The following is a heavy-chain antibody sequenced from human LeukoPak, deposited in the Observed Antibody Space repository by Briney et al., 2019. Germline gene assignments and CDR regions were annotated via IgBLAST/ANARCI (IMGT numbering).Heavy chain of an antibody. Sequence: ASVKVSCKAAGHSSTTFGITWVREAPGQGLGWIGWTSPYNSHGKNADTFTGRVTMTTATSTTTSYMELRKLRAEDTAIYFYANVAKGRYFFSYMDGWGKGTTVSAS. D-gene: IGHD5-12*01. CDR1: GHSSTTFG. J-gene: IGHJ6*03. CDR2: TSPYNSHG. V-gene: IGHV1-18*01. CDR3: ANVAKGRYFFSYMDG.